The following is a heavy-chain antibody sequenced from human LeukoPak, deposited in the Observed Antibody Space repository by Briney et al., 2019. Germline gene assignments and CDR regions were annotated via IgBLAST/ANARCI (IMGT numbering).Heavy chain of an antibody. J-gene: IGHJ4*01. D-gene: IGHD2-8*02. CDR1: GYIFTNYF. V-gene: IGHV1-46*01. CDR3: ARGGHLRYDDTGVDY. CDR2: INPSGSRT. Sequence: ASVKVSCKASGYIFTNYFMHWVRQAPGQGLEWMGLINPSGSRTNYAQKFQGRVTMTRDTSTSTVYMDLSSLRSDNTAVYYCARGGHLRYDDTGVDYWGHGTLVTVSS.